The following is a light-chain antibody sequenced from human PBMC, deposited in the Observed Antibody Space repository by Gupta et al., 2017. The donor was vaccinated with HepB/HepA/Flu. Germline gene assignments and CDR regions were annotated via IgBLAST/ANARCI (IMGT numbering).Light chain of an antibody. CDR2: DVS. V-gene: IGLV2-14*03. J-gene: IGLJ3*02. CDR1: SSDIITDKY. Sequence: QSALTQPASVSGSPGQSITISCTGISSDIITDKYFSWYQHHPGKAPKVLISDVSDRPSGVSDRFSGSKSGNTAYLTISGLQAEDEADYYCCSYTSRSTVFGGGNKVNV. CDR3: CSYTSRSTV.